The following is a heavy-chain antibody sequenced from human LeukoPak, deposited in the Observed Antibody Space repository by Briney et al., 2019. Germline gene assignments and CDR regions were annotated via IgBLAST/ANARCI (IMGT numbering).Heavy chain of an antibody. J-gene: IGHJ5*02. V-gene: IGHV3-21*01. CDR2: ISSSSSYI. CDR3: ARDNWNYVGWFDP. CDR1: GFTFSSYS. D-gene: IGHD1-7*01. Sequence: PGGSLRLSCAASGFTFSSYSMNWVRQAPGKGLEWVSSISSSSSYIYYADSVKGRFTISRDNAKNSLYLQMNSLRAEDTAVYYCARDNWNYVGWFDPWGQGTLVTVSS.